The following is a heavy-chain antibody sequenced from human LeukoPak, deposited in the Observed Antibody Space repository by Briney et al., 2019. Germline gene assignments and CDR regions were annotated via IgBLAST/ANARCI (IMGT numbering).Heavy chain of an antibody. D-gene: IGHD3-9*01. J-gene: IGHJ6*02. V-gene: IGHV4-34*01. CDR3: ARTKLVNSYYYYGMDV. CDR1: GGSFSGYY. CDR2: INHSGST. Sequence: PSETLSLTCAVYGGSFSGYYWSWIRQPPGKGLEWIGEINHSGSTNYNPSLKSRVTISVDTSKNQFPLKLRSVTAADTAVYYCARTKLVNSYYYYGMDVWGQGTTVTVSS.